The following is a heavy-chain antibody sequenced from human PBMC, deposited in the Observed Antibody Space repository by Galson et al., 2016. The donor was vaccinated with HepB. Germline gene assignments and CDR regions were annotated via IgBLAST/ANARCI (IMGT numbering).Heavy chain of an antibody. CDR1: GFTLTAYA. CDR3: AGVFNFHYYCGFGR. J-gene: IGHJ6*02. Sequence: SLRLSCAASGFTLTAYAMGWVRQAPGKGLEWVSTINGGGRSTYYADSVKGRFTISSDNSKDKLYMQMSPLRAEDTAVYYCAGVFNFHYYCGFGRLGPGDHGHRLL. D-gene: IGHD2-8*01. CDR2: INGGGRST. V-gene: IGHV3-23*01.